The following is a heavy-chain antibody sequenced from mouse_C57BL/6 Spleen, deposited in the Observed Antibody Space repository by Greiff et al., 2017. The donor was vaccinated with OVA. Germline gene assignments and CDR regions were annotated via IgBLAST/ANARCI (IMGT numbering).Heavy chain of an antibody. CDR1: GFTFSSYA. CDR3: ARDRQGYFDV. CDR2: ISDGGSYT. J-gene: IGHJ1*03. D-gene: IGHD3-2*02. V-gene: IGHV5-4*01. Sequence: EVHLVESGGGLVKPGGSLKLSCAASGFTFSSYAMSWVRQTPEKRLEWVATISDGGSYTYYPDNVKGRFTISRDNAKNNLYLQMSHLKSEDTAMYYCARDRQGYFDVWGTGTTVTVSS.